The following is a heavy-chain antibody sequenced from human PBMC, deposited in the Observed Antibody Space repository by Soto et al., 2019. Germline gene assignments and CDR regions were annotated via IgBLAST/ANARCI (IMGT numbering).Heavy chain of an antibody. D-gene: IGHD3-10*01. Sequence: QVQLVQSGAEVKKPGASVKVSCKASGYTFTSYDINWVRQATGQGLEWMGWMNPNSGNTGYAQKFQGRVTMTRNTSISTAYMELSSLRSEDTAMYYCARGINYYGSGDDAFDIWGQRTMVTVSS. J-gene: IGHJ3*02. CDR2: MNPNSGNT. CDR3: ARGINYYGSGDDAFDI. CDR1: GYTFTSYD. V-gene: IGHV1-8*01.